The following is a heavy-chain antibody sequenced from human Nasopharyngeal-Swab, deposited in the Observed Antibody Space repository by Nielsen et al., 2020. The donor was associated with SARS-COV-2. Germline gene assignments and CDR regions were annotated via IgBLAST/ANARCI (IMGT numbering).Heavy chain of an antibody. Sequence: WVRQAPGRGLEGMGWISAYNGNTNYAQKLQGRVTMTTDTSTSTAYMELRSLRSDDTAVYYCERAMRGSSSWDGFDPWGQGTLVTVSS. V-gene: IGHV1-18*01. CDR3: ERAMRGSSSWDGFDP. CDR2: ISAYNGNT. D-gene: IGHD6-13*01. J-gene: IGHJ5*02.